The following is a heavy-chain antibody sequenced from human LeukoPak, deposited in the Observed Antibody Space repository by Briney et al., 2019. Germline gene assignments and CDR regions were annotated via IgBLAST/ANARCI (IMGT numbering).Heavy chain of an antibody. CDR1: GGSISSSSYY. CDR3: TRVQLERRGFSYFYYYMDV. D-gene: IGHD1-1*01. V-gene: IGHV4-39*07. J-gene: IGHJ6*03. CDR2: IYYSGST. Sequence: SETLSLTCTVSGGSISSSSYYWGWIRQPPGKGLEWIGSIYYSGSTYYNPSLKSRVTISVDTSKNQFSLKLSSVTAADTAVYYCTRVQLERRGFSYFYYYMDVWGKGTTVTISS.